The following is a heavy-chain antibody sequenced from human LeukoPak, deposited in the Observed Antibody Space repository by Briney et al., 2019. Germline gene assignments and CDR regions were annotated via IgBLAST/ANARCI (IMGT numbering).Heavy chain of an antibody. V-gene: IGHV4-39*01. J-gene: IGHJ4*02. CDR1: GGSISSSSYY. CDR2: IYYSGST. Sequence: PSETLSLTCTVSGGSISSSSYYWGWIRQPPGKGLEWIGSIYYSGSTYYNPSLKSRVTISVDTSKNQFSLKLSSVTAADTAVYYCARHEITIFGVVNGWGRGTLVTVSS. CDR3: ARHEITIFGVVNG. D-gene: IGHD3-3*01.